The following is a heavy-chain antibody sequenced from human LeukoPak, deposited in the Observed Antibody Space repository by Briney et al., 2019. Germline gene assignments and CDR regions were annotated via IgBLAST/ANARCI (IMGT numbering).Heavy chain of an antibody. V-gene: IGHV4-59*01. J-gene: IGHJ4*02. D-gene: IGHD1-26*01. CDR3: ARMYSGTSYYFDF. CDR1: GGSIISYH. Sequence: SETLSLTCTVSGGSIISYHWIWIRQPPAKGLEWMGYLYNGGSTRINTSLKSRVTMSVDTSKNQSSLRLISVAAADTAVYYCARMYSGTSYYFDFWGQGTLVTVSS. CDR2: LYNGGST.